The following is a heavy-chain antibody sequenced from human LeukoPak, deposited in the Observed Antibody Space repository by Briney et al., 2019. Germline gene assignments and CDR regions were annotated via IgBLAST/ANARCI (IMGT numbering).Heavy chain of an antibody. Sequence: GGSLRLSCAASGFTFSSYNMNWVRQAPGRGLEWVSSISRTGSYIYYADSVKGRFTISRDNAQNSLYLQMNSLRVEDTAVFYCARVLETDCRGGSCYSGLDYWGQGTLVTVSS. D-gene: IGHD2-15*01. CDR2: ISRTGSYI. CDR1: GFTFSSYN. V-gene: IGHV3-21*01. J-gene: IGHJ4*02. CDR3: ARVLETDCRGGSCYSGLDY.